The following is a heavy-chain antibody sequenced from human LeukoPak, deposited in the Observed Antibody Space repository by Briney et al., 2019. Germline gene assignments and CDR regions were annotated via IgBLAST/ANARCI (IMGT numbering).Heavy chain of an antibody. V-gene: IGHV1-2*02. D-gene: IGHD6-6*01. CDR3: ARGNGGIQQLVAGVPDFDY. Sequence: ASVKVSCKASGYTFTGYYMHWVRQAPGQGLEWMGWINPNSGGTNYAQKFQGRVTMTRDTSISTAYMELSRLRSDDTAVYYCARGNGGIQQLVAGVPDFDYWGQGTLVTVSS. J-gene: IGHJ4*02. CDR2: INPNSGGT. CDR1: GYTFTGYY.